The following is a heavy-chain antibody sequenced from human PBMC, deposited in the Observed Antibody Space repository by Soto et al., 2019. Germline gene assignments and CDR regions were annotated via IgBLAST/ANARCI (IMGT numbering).Heavy chain of an antibody. J-gene: IGHJ4*02. Sequence: QVQLVESGGGVVQPGRSLRFSCTASGFTFSSYGMHWVRQAPGKGLEWVAVIWYDGSNKYYADSVKGRFTISRDNSKNTLYLQMNSLRTEDTAVYYCARAPTPSFYDSSGSNYFDYWCQGTLVTDSS. CDR3: ARAPTPSFYDSSGSNYFDY. V-gene: IGHV3-33*01. CDR2: IWYDGSNK. CDR1: GFTFSSYG. D-gene: IGHD3-22*01.